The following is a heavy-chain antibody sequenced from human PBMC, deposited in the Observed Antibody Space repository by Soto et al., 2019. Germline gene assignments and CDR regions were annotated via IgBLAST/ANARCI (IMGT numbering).Heavy chain of an antibody. D-gene: IGHD3-9*01. CDR3: ARVVPLKRRPDRRWFVP. Sequence: QVQLQESGPGLVKPSQTLSLTCTVSGGSISSGGYYWSWIRQHPGKGLEWIGYTYYSGSTYYNPSLKSRVTTAVDPPKNQFSLKLSAETAADTAVYYFARVVPLKRRPDRRWFVPWGQGTLVTVSS. CDR1: GGSISSGGYY. CDR2: TYYSGST. J-gene: IGHJ5*02. V-gene: IGHV4-31*03.